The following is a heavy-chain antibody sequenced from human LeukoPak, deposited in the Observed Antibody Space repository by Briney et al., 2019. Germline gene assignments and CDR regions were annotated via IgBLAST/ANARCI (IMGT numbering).Heavy chain of an antibody. J-gene: IGHJ4*02. V-gene: IGHV4-34*01. CDR3: TRMTAGHDY. Sequence: SETLSLTCAVSGVSFDDYYWSWVRQTPGKGLEWIGEISHSGYTNDSPSLKSRDTLSIDTSRKQFSLNLRSVTVADTGIYYCTRMTAGHDYWGQGTLVTVSS. D-gene: IGHD2-21*02. CDR2: ISHSGYT. CDR1: GVSFDDYY.